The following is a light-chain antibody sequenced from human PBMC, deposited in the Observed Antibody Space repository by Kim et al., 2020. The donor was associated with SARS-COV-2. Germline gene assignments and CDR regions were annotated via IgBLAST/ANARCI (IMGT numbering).Light chain of an antibody. V-gene: IGLV1-40*01. J-gene: IGLJ3*02. Sequence: VPIPGTGSSSNIGSGYDVHWYQQLPGTAPKLLIYGNSNRPSGVPDRFSGSKSGTSASLAITGLQAEDEADYYCQSYDSSLSGYWVFGGGTQLTVL. CDR2: GNS. CDR3: QSYDSSLSGYWV. CDR1: SSNIGSGYD.